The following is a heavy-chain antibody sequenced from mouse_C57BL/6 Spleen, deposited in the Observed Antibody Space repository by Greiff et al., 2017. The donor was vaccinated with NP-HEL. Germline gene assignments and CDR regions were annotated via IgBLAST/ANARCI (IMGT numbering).Heavy chain of an antibody. V-gene: IGHV1-82*01. D-gene: IGHD2-3*01. Sequence: VKLVESGPELVKPGASVKISCKASGYAFSSSWMNWVKQRPGKGLEWIGRIYPGDGDTNYNGKFKGKATLTADKSSSTAYMQLSSLTSEDSAVYFCARTGDGYYDAMDYWGQGTSVTVSS. CDR1: GYAFSSSW. J-gene: IGHJ4*01. CDR2: IYPGDGDT. CDR3: ARTGDGYYDAMDY.